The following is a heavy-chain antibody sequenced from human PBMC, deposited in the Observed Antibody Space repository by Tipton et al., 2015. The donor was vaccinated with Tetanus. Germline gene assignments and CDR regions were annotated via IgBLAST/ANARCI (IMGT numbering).Heavy chain of an antibody. D-gene: IGHD3-3*01. CDR2: ISSSGSTI. V-gene: IGHV3-11*01. J-gene: IGHJ4*02. CDR3: ARNLGFLEWLLLPDY. Sequence: SLRLSCAASGFTFSSYGMSWIRQAPGKGLEWVSYISSSGSTIYYADSVKGRFTISRDNAKNSLYLQMNSLRAEDTAVYYCARNLGFLEWLLLPDYWGQGTLVTASS. CDR1: GFTFSSYG.